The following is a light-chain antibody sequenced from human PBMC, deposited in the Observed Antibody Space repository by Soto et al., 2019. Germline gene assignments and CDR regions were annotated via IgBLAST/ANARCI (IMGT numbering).Light chain of an antibody. J-gene: IGLJ3*02. V-gene: IGLV1-40*01. Sequence: QAVLTQPPSVSGAPGQRVTIPCTGSSSNIGAGYDVHWYQQLPGTAPKVLIYGNSDRPSGVPDRFTGSKSGTSASLAITGLKAEDEADYYCQSYDSSLSGWVFGGGTKVTVL. CDR3: QSYDSSLSGWV. CDR2: GNS. CDR1: SSNIGAGYD.